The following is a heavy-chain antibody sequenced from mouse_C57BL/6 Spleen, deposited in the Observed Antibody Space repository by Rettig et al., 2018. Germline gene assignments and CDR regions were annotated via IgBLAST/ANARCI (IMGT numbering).Heavy chain of an antibody. Sequence: RQTPEKRLEWVATISDGGSYTYYPDNVKGRFTISRDNAKNNLYLQMSHLKSEDTAMYYCARDRGWGNDYFDYWGQGTTLTVSS. J-gene: IGHJ2*01. V-gene: IGHV5-4*01. CDR2: ISDGGSYT. D-gene: IGHD2-1*01. CDR3: ARDRGWGNDYFDY.